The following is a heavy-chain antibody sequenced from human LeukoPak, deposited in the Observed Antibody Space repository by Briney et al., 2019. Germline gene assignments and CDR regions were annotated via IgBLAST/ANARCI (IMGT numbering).Heavy chain of an antibody. D-gene: IGHD1-26*01. CDR1: GYSISSGYF. CDR2: MYHRGST. J-gene: IGHJ4*02. V-gene: IGHV4-38-2*02. CDR3: ARYREVGATVDY. Sequence: SETLSLTCTVSGYSISSGYFWGWLRQPPGRELERIASMYHRGSTHYNPSLASLKSRVTISRDTYKNQFSLNLSSVTAADTAVYYCARYREVGATVDYWGQGTLVTVSS.